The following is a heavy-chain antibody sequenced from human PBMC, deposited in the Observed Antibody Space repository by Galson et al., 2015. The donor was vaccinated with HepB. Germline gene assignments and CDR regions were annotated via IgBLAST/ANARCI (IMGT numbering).Heavy chain of an antibody. CDR3: ARVSGWLQISFDY. CDR2: IYYSGST. J-gene: IGHJ4*02. Sequence: ATLSLTCAVSGGSISSYYWSWRRQPPGKGLEGIGYIYYSGSTNYKPSLKSRVTISADTSKNQFSLELNSVTAADTAVYYCARVSGWLQISFDYWGQGTLVTVSS. D-gene: IGHD5-24*01. V-gene: IGHV4-59*01. CDR1: GGSISSYY.